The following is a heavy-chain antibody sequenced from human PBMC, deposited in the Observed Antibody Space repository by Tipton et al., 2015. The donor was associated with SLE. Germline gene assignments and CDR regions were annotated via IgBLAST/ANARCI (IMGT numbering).Heavy chain of an antibody. D-gene: IGHD3-3*01. CDR1: GYTFTSYG. Sequence: QLVQSGAEAKKPGASVKVSCKASGYTFTSYGIIWGRQAPGQGLEWMGWISAYNDNTNYAQKLQGRVTMTTDTSTSTAYMELRSLRSDDTAVYYCARVGDFWSGYYYYYMVVWGKGTTVTVSS. CDR3: ARVGDFWSGYYYYYMVV. J-gene: IGHJ6*03. V-gene: IGHV1-18*01. CDR2: ISAYNDNT.